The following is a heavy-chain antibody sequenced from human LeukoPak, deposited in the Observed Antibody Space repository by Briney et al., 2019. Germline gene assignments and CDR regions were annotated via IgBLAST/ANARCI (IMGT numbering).Heavy chain of an antibody. Sequence: GGSLRLSCAASGFTFSSYAMSWVRQAPGKGLEWVSAISGSGGSTYYADSVKGRFTISRDNPKNTLYLQMNSLRAEDTAVYYCAKDSSPDSSGHFPRRAYFDYWGQGTLVTVSS. CDR3: AKDSSPDSSGHFPRRAYFDY. CDR2: ISGSGGST. V-gene: IGHV3-23*01. J-gene: IGHJ4*02. D-gene: IGHD3-22*01. CDR1: GFTFSSYA.